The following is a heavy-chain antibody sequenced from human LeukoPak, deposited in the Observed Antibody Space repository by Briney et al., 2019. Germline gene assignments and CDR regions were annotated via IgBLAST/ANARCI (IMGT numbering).Heavy chain of an antibody. V-gene: IGHV4-39*07. CDR1: GGSIGRSSYY. J-gene: IGHJ4*02. Sequence: LSETLSLTCTVSGGSIGRSSYYWGWIRQPPGRGLEWIGNIYYNGNTNYNPSLKSRVTISIDTSKDHFSLKLSSVTASDTAVYYCARVAAKTVDYWGQGTLVTVSS. CDR2: IYYNGNT. CDR3: ARVAAKTVDY. D-gene: IGHD2-15*01.